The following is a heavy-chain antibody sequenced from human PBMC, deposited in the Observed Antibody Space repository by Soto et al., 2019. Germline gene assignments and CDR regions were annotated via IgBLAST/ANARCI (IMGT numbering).Heavy chain of an antibody. CDR2: ISAYNGNT. V-gene: IGHV1-18*01. CDR3: AREYCSSTSCWGRNYYYGMDV. Sequence: ASVKVSCKASGYTFTCYGISWVRQAPGQGLEWMGWISAYNGNTNYAQKLQGRVTMTTDTSTSTAYMELRSLRSDDTAVYYCAREYCSSTSCWGRNYYYGMDVWAKGPRSPSP. CDR1: GYTFTCYG. D-gene: IGHD2-2*01. J-gene: IGHJ6*02.